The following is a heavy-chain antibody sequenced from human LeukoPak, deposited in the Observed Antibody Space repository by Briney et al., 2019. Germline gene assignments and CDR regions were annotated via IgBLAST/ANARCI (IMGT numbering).Heavy chain of an antibody. Sequence: PGGSLRLSCAASGFTFSSYAMSWVRQAPGKGLEWVSSISSSSSYIYYADSVKGRFTISRDNAKNSLYLQMNSLRAEDTAVYYCARDYSSSPLGVMDVWGQGTTVTVSS. J-gene: IGHJ6*02. CDR3: ARDYSSSPLGVMDV. D-gene: IGHD6-13*01. CDR2: ISSSSSYI. V-gene: IGHV3-21*01. CDR1: GFTFSSYA.